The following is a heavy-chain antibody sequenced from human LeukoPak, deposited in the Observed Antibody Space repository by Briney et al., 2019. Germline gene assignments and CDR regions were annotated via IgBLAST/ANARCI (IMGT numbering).Heavy chain of an antibody. CDR2: IKQDGSEK. V-gene: IGHV3-7*01. CDR1: GFTFYNFA. J-gene: IGHJ6*03. Sequence: GGSLRLSCATSGFTFYNFAMSWVRQAPGKGLEWVANIKQDGSEKYYVDSVKGRFTISRDNAKNSLYLQMNSQRAEDTAVYYCSRISSYIEVVQAARPYFLDVWGKGTTVTVSS. CDR3: SRISSYIEVVQAARPYFLDV. D-gene: IGHD2-2*01.